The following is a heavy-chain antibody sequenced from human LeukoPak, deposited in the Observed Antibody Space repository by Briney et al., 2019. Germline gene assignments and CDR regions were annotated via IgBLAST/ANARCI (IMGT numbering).Heavy chain of an antibody. CDR3: ARVFEDMITFGGVIPNDAFDI. Sequence: SETLSLTCTVSGGSISSGSYYWSWIRQPAGKGLEWIGRIYTSGSTNYNPSLKSRVTISVDTSKNQFSLKLSSVTAADTAVYYCARVFEDMITFGGVIPNDAFDIWGQGTMVTVSS. D-gene: IGHD3-16*02. CDR1: GGSISSGSYY. V-gene: IGHV4-61*02. J-gene: IGHJ3*02. CDR2: IYTSGST.